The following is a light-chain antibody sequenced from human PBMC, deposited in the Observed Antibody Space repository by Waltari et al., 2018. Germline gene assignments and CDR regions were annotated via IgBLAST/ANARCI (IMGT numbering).Light chain of an antibody. V-gene: IGLV1-47*01. Sequence: QSVLTQPPPPAGTPGQTVTTSCSGTSSRIGRTHLSSYQQLPGTAPKLLIYTDKQRPSGVPDRFSDSRSGTTASLVISGLRSEDEADYYCAAWDGSLSGMVFGGGTKLTVL. CDR3: AAWDGSLSGMV. CDR2: TDK. J-gene: IGLJ2*01. CDR1: SSRIGRTH.